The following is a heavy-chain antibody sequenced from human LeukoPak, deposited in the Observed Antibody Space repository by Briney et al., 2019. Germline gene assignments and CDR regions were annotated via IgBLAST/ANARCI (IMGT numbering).Heavy chain of an antibody. Sequence: PGGSLRLSCAASGFTFSSYSMNWVRQAPGKGLEWVSSISSSSSYIYYADSVKGRFTISRDNAKNSLYLQMNSLGPEDTAVYYCARDPYSGLYGNDYYYYMDVWGKGTTVTISS. CDR3: ARDPYSGLYGNDYYYYMDV. CDR2: ISSSSSYI. V-gene: IGHV3-21*01. D-gene: IGHD1-26*01. CDR1: GFTFSSYS. J-gene: IGHJ6*03.